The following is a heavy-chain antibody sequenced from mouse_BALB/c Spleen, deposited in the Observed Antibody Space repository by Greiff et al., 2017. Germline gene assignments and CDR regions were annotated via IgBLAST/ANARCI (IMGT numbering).Heavy chain of an antibody. V-gene: IGHV5-9-4*01. Sequence: EVHLVESGGGLVKPGGSLKLSCAASGFTFSSYAMSWVRQSPEKRLEWVAEISSGGSYTYYPDTVTGRFTISRDNAKNTLYLEMSSLRSEDTAMYYCARDNGLDYFDYWGQGTTLTVSS. CDR3: ARDNGLDYFDY. J-gene: IGHJ2*01. CDR1: GFTFSSYA. CDR2: ISSGGSYT. D-gene: IGHD1-2*01.